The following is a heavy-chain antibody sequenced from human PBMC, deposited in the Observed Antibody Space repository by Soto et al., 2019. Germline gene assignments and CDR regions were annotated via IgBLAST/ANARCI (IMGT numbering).Heavy chain of an antibody. CDR2: IYWDDDK. J-gene: IGHJ4*02. CDR3: AHITWYYDFWSGYSNFAY. V-gene: IGHV2-5*02. CDR1: GFSLSTSGVG. D-gene: IGHD3-3*01. Sequence: SGPTLVNPTQTLTLTCTFSGFSLSTSGVGVGWIRQPPGKALEWLALIYWDDDKRYSPSLKSRLTITKDTSKNQVVLTMTNMDPVDTATYYCAHITWYYDFWSGYSNFAYWGQGTLVTVYS.